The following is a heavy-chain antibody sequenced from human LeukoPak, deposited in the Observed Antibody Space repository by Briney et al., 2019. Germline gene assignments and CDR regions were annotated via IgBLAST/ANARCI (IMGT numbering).Heavy chain of an antibody. CDR3: ARGDTAYYSDAFDV. J-gene: IGHJ3*01. D-gene: IGHD1-26*01. CDR1: GGSISSGSYS. Sequence: SETLSLTCTVSGGSISSGSYSWTWIRQAPGKGLEWIGYMFQSGNTQYNPSLKGRVIISVDRSRDQFSLKLRSVTAADTGVYFCARGDTAYYSDAFDVWGQGTMVTVSS. V-gene: IGHV4-30-2*01. CDR2: MFQSGNT.